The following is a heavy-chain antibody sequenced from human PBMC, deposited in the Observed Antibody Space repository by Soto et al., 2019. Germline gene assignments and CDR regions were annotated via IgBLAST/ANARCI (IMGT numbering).Heavy chain of an antibody. Sequence: ASVKVSCKASGYTFTTYYMQWMRQAPGQGPEWLAMIDPRSGNTNYAQNIQDRVTVTRDTSTNTVYLELSSLRSEDTALYYCAREPPHTNYFDYWGQGTPVTVSS. V-gene: IGHV1-46*01. D-gene: IGHD2-2*01. CDR3: AREPPHTNYFDY. CDR1: GYTFTTYY. CDR2: IDPRSGNT. J-gene: IGHJ4*02.